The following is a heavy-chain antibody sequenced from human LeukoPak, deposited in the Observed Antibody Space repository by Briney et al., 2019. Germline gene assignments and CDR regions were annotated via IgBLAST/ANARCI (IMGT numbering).Heavy chain of an antibody. V-gene: IGHV1-46*01. Sequence: ASVKVSCKASGYTFTSYYMHWVRQAPGQGLEWMGIINPSGGSTSYAQKFQGRVTMTRNTSISTAYMELSSLRSEDTAVYYCARVNFIRAVAGSSFGYWGQGTLVTVSS. CDR2: INPSGGST. J-gene: IGHJ4*02. CDR3: ARVNFIRAVAGSSFGY. CDR1: GYTFTSYY. D-gene: IGHD6-19*01.